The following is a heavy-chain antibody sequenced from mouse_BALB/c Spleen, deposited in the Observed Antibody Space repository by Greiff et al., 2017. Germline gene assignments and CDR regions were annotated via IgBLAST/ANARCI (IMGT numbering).Heavy chain of an antibody. D-gene: IGHD2-1*01. V-gene: IGHV14-3*02. CDR3: ARVEAGNCGTMDY. J-gene: IGHJ4*01. CDR2: IDPANGNT. Sequence: VQLQQSGAELVKPGASVKLSCTASGFNIKDSYMHWVKQRPEQGLEWIGRIDPANGNTKYDPKFQGKATITADTSSNTAYLQLSSLTSEDTAVYYCARVEAGNCGTMDYWGQGTSVTVSS. CDR1: GFNIKDSY.